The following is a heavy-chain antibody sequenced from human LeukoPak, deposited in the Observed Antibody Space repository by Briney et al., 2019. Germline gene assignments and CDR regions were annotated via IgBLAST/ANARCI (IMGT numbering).Heavy chain of an antibody. Sequence: GGSLRLSFATSGFTFSNSWMAWVRQAPGRGLEWVANINPDGSEEYYSDSMNGRFSISRDNAKNSVYLQMNSLGAEDTAVYYCARHVNYNRCDYWGQGTLVTVSS. CDR1: GFTFSNSW. J-gene: IGHJ4*02. CDR3: ARHVNYNRCDY. D-gene: IGHD5-24*01. CDR2: INPDGSEE. V-gene: IGHV3-7*01.